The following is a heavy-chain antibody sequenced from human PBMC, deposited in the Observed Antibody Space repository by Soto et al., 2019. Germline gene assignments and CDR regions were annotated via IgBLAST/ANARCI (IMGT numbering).Heavy chain of an antibody. CDR3: ARGGYSGSLFWFDY. V-gene: IGHV2-26*01. Sequence: GSGPTLVNPTETLTLTCTVSGFSLSNARMGVSWIRQPPGKALEWLAHIFSNDEKSYSTSLKSRLTISKDTSKSQVVLTMTNMDPVDTATYYCARGGYSGSLFWFDYWGQGTLVTVSS. J-gene: IGHJ4*02. CDR1: GFSLSNARMG. D-gene: IGHD5-18*01. CDR2: IFSNDEK.